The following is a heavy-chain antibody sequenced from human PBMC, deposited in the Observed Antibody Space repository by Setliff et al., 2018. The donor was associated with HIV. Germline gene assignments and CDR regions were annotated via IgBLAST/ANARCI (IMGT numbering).Heavy chain of an antibody. Sequence: ASVKVSCKASGYTFTDYYFHWVRQAPGQGLEWMGWINPKFGGTLYAQKFQGRVVMTRDMSTSTVYMELSSLTSDGTAVYYCARDLSTHWSGYSLGYWGQGTLVTVSS. CDR3: ARDLSTHWSGYSLGY. D-gene: IGHD3-3*01. J-gene: IGHJ4*02. V-gene: IGHV1-2*02. CDR2: INPKFGGT. CDR1: GYTFTDYY.